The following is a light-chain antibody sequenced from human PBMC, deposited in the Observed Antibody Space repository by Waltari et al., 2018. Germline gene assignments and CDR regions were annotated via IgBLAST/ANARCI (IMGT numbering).Light chain of an antibody. CDR1: QSVSSN. J-gene: IGKJ5*01. CDR2: EAS. Sequence: EIVMTQSPDTLSVSPGARATFPCRASQSVSSNLAWYQQKPGQAPRLLISEASTGATSIPARFRGSGSGTDFTLTISSLQSEDAAVYYCQQYNHWVPSTFGQGTRLEIK. CDR3: QQYNHWVPST. V-gene: IGKV3-15*01.